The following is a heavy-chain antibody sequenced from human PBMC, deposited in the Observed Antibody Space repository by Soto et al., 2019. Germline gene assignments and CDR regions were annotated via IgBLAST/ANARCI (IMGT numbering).Heavy chain of an antibody. Sequence: QVQLVQSGAEVRRPGASVKVSCKASGYSFTSLHFNWVRQATGQGLEWIGWMNPHSGETGYAQRFQGRVNLTRDNSLRSAYMELRSLTSHDTAVYFCARGSPGPVDHWGQGTLVTVSS. CDR2: MNPHSGET. CDR3: ARGSPGPVDH. V-gene: IGHV1-8*01. J-gene: IGHJ4*02. CDR1: GYSFTSLH. D-gene: IGHD3-10*01.